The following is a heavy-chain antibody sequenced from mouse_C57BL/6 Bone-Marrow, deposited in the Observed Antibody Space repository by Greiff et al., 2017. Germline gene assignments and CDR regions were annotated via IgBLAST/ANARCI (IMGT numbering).Heavy chain of an antibody. V-gene: IGHV5-17*01. Sequence: EVMLVESGGGLVKPGGSLKLSCAASGFTFSDYGMHWVRQAPEKGLEWVAYISSGSSIIYYADTVKGRFTISRDNATNTLFMQMTSLRSEDTAMYNCARGTMDNWGQGTTLTVSS. CDR3: ARGTMDN. D-gene: IGHD1-1*02. J-gene: IGHJ2*01. CDR1: GFTFSDYG. CDR2: ISSGSSII.